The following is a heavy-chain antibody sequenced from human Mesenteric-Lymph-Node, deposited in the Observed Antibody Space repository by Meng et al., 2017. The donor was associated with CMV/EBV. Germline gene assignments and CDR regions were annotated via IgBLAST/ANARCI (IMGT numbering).Heavy chain of an antibody. J-gene: IGHJ4*02. Sequence: VSVSTYGEGVGWIRQPPGEALEWLALIYWDDDQRYTASLKSRLTITKDPSKSQVVLTMTTMDPVDTATYYCAHRRRGRLWSFWDFDYWGQGTLVTVSS. CDR2: IYWDDDQ. D-gene: IGHD3-10*01. V-gene: IGHV2-5*02. CDR1: VSVSTYGEG. CDR3: AHRRRGRLWSFWDFDY.